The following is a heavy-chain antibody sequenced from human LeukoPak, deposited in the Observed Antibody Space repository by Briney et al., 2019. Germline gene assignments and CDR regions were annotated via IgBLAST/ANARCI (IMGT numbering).Heavy chain of an antibody. Sequence: ASVKVSCKASGYTFTGYYMHWVRQAPGQGLEWMGWINPNSGGTNYPQKFQGRVTLTRDTSISTAYMELSSLRSDDTAVYYCAREHPEGGYLRDPYPFDYWGQGTLVTVSS. D-gene: IGHD5-18*01. CDR3: AREHPEGGYLRDPYPFDY. CDR2: INPNSGGT. V-gene: IGHV1-2*02. CDR1: GYTFTGYY. J-gene: IGHJ4*02.